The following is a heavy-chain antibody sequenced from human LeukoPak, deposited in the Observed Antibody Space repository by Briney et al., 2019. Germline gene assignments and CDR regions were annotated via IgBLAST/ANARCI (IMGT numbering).Heavy chain of an antibody. CDR2: IYHSGST. CDR3: ARHDGGYCSSTSCYGAFDM. Sequence: SETLSLTCAVSGYSISSGYYWGWIRQPPGKGLEWIGSIYHSGSTYYNPSLKSRVTISVDTSKNQFSLKLSSVTAADTAVYYCARHDGGYCSSTSCYGAFDMWGQGTMVTVSS. CDR1: GYSISSGYY. D-gene: IGHD2-2*01. J-gene: IGHJ3*02. V-gene: IGHV4-38-2*01.